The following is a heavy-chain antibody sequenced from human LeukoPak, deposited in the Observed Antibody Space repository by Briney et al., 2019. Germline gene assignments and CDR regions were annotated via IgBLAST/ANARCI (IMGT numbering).Heavy chain of an antibody. D-gene: IGHD3-10*01. CDR2: ISYDGSNK. V-gene: IGHV3-30*04. CDR1: GFTFSSYA. CDR3: ARRSYYGSGSYYSY. J-gene: IGHJ4*02. Sequence: GGSLRLSCAASGFTFSSYAMHWVRQAPGKGLEWVAVISYDGSNKYYADSVKGRFTISRDNSKNTLYLQMNSLRAEDTAVYYCARRSYYGSGSYYSYWGQGTLVTVSS.